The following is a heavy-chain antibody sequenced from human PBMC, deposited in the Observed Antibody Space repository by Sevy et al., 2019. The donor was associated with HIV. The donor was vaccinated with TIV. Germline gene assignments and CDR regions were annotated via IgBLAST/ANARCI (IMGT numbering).Heavy chain of an antibody. D-gene: IGHD5-12*01. J-gene: IGHJ4*02. CDR3: TRGLATADTPEYYFDY. CDR2: ITRNSYEAYGGTT. Sequence: GGSLRLSCTTSGFTFDDFAMSWFRQAPGKGLEWVAFITRNSYEAYGGTTEYAASVKGRFIISRDDSKSIAYLQMNSLKTEDTAVYVCTRGLATADTPEYYFDYWGQGTLVTVSS. CDR1: GFTFDDFA. V-gene: IGHV3-49*03.